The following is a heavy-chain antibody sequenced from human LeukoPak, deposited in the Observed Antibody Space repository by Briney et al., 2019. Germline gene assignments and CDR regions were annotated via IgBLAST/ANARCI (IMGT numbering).Heavy chain of an antibody. J-gene: IGHJ4*02. D-gene: IGHD6-19*01. CDR2: IYYSGST. Sequence: PSETLFLTCTVPGGSISSYYWSWIRQPPGKGLEWIGYIYYSGSTNYNPSLKSRVTISVDTSKNQFSLKLSSVTAADTAVYYCASNGRYSSGWYGFDYWGQGTLVTVSS. CDR3: ASNGRYSSGWYGFDY. V-gene: IGHV4-59*01. CDR1: GGSISSYY.